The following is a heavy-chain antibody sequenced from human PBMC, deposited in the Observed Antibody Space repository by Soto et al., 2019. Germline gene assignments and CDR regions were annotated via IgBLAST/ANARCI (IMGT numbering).Heavy chain of an antibody. CDR2: LGAADDP. Sequence: EVQVVESGGGVVERGGSLRLSCAASGFTLSAYDMHWVRQAEGKGLEWVSALGAADDPYYLVSVKGRFTISRENAKNSLCLQMNNLRAGDTAVYYCARAYSGRLPRRADYYYAMDVWGQGTTVTVSS. CDR3: ARAYSGRLPRRADYYYAMDV. CDR1: GFTLSAYD. V-gene: IGHV3-13*05. J-gene: IGHJ6*02. D-gene: IGHD2-15*01.